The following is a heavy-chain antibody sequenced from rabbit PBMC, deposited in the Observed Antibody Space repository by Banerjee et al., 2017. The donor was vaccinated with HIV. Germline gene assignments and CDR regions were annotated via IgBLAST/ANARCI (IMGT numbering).Heavy chain of an antibody. CDR1: GFDFSSVG. V-gene: IGHV1S45*01. D-gene: IGHD5-1*01. CDR3: ARSATMDIAFKL. J-gene: IGHJ4*01. CDR2: IYPDYGTT. Sequence: QEQLVESGGGLVQPGGSLKLSCKASGFDFSSVGISWVRQVPGKGLEWIAYIYPDYGTTDYASWAKGRFTISKTSSTTVTLQMTSLTAADTATYFCARSATMDIAFKLWGPGTLVTVS.